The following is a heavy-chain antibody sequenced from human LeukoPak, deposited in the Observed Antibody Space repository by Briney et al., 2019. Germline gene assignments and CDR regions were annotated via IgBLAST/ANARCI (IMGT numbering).Heavy chain of an antibody. D-gene: IGHD6-13*01. CDR1: GYTVTSYG. Sequence: ASVKVSCKASGYTVTSYGISWVQQAPGQGLEWMGWISAYNGNTNYAQKLQGRVTMTTDTSTSTAYMELRSLRSDDTAVYYCARGSPLVRPPSGYFDYWGQGTLVTVSS. CDR3: ARGSPLVRPPSGYFDY. CDR2: ISAYNGNT. J-gene: IGHJ4*02. V-gene: IGHV1-18*04.